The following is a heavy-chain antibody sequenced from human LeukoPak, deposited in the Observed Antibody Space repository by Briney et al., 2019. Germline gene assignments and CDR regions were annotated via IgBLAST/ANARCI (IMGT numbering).Heavy chain of an antibody. V-gene: IGHV4-39*01. J-gene: IGHJ5*02. D-gene: IGHD6-19*01. CDR1: GGSISSSIYY. Sequence: PSETLSLTCTVSGGSISSSIYYWGWIRQPPEKGLEWIGTVSYSGTSYYSPSLKNRVTMSVDPTKNQFSLKLKSVTVTDTAVYYCAPVAGLYKWSDPWGQGILVTASS. CDR2: VSYSGTS. CDR3: APVAGLYKWSDP.